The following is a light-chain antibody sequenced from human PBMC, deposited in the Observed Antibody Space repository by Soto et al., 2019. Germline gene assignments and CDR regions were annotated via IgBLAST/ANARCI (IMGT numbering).Light chain of an antibody. CDR2: LTS. CDR1: QSVSTY. V-gene: IGKV3-11*01. J-gene: IGKJ1*01. CDR3: HQRQSWPRT. Sequence: EIVMTQSPATLSVSPGERATLSCRASQSVSTYLAWYQHKPGQAPRLLIYLTSNRAAGIPARFSGSGSGTDFTLTISDVEPEDFAVYYCHQRQSWPRTFGQGTKVDIK.